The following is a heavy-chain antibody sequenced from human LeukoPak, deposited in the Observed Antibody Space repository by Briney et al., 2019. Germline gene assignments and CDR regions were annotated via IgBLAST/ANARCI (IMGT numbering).Heavy chain of an antibody. CDR3: AKHIVVVTAINDYYYGMDV. J-gene: IGHJ6*02. Sequence: GGSLRLSCAASGFTFSSYGMHWVRQAPGKGLEWVAVIWYDGSNKYYADSVKGRFTISRDNSKNTLYLQMNSLRAEDTAVYYCAKHIVVVTAINDYYYGMDVWGQGTTVTVSS. D-gene: IGHD2-21*02. V-gene: IGHV3-33*06. CDR1: GFTFSSYG. CDR2: IWYDGSNK.